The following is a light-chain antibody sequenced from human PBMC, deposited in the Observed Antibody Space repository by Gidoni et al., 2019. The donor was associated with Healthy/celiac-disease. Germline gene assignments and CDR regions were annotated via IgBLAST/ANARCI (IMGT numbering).Light chain of an antibody. V-gene: IGKV3-11*01. CDR1: QSVSSD. CDR3: QQRSNWPLWT. Sequence: EIVFTQSPATLSLSPGERATLSCRASQSVSSDFAWYQQKPGQAPRLLIYEASNRATGIPARFSGSGSVTDFTLTISSLEPEDFAVYYCQQRSNWPLWTFXQXTKVXIK. J-gene: IGKJ1*01. CDR2: EAS.